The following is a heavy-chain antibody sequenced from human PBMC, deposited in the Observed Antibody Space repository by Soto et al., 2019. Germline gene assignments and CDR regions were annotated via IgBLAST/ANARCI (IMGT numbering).Heavy chain of an antibody. V-gene: IGHV4-39*07. CDR2: IFYSGST. CDR3: ARGLPVLLWFGELLRGFDP. J-gene: IGHJ5*02. CDR1: GGSISSSSYY. Sequence: PSETLSLTCTVSGGSISSSSYYWGWIRQPPGKGLEWIGSIFYSGSTNYNPSLKSRVTISVDTSKNQFSLKLSSVTAADTAVYYCARGLPVLLWFGELLRGFDPWGQGTLVTVSS. D-gene: IGHD3-10*01.